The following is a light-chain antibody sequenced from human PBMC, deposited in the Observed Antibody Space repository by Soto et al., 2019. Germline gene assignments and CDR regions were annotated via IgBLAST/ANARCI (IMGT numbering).Light chain of an antibody. J-gene: IGKJ2*01. Sequence: DIQMTQSPSTLSASVGDRVTITFRASQSINSWLAWYQQKPGKDPKLLIYKAFSLESGVPSRFSGSGSGTEFTLTISSLQPDDFATYYCQQYNSYPMYTFGQGTKLEIK. CDR2: KAF. CDR3: QQYNSYPMYT. CDR1: QSINSW. V-gene: IGKV1-5*03.